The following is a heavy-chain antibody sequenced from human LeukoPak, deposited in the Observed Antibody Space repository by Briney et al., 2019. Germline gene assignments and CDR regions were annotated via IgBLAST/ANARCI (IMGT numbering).Heavy chain of an antibody. Sequence: KPSETLSLTCGVYDESFSGYYWSWIRQPPGKGLEWIGEINQSGSTNYSPSLKSRLTISLDTSKNHFSLQLNSVTPEDTAVYYCARFSWGFYYFDYWGQGTLVTVSS. CDR1: DESFSGYY. CDR2: INQSGST. V-gene: IGHV4-34*01. J-gene: IGHJ4*02. D-gene: IGHD7-27*01. CDR3: ARFSWGFYYFDY.